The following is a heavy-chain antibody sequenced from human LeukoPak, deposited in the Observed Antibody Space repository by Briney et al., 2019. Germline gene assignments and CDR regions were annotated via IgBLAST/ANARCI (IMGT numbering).Heavy chain of an antibody. D-gene: IGHD3-3*01. CDR2: MNPNSGNT. J-gene: IGHJ5*02. CDR3: ARGLSIFGVVMAWFDP. Sequence: GASMKVSCKASGYTFTSYDINWVRQATGQGLEWMGWMNPNSGNTGYAQKFQGRVTITRNTSISTAYMELSSLRSEDTAVYYCARGLSIFGVVMAWFDPWGQGTLVTVSS. CDR1: GYTFTSYD. V-gene: IGHV1-8*03.